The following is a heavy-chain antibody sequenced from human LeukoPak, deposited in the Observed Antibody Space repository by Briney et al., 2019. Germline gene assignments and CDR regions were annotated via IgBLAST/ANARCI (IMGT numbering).Heavy chain of an antibody. D-gene: IGHD3-10*01. V-gene: IGHV1-46*01. CDR3: ARTSHRGADAFDI. Sequence: GAPVKVSCKASGYTFTSYYMHWVRQAPGQGLEWMGIINPSGGSTSYAQKLQGRVTMTTDTSTSTVYMELRSLRSDDTAVYYCARTSHRGADAFDIWGQGTLVTVSS. J-gene: IGHJ3*02. CDR2: INPSGGST. CDR1: GYTFTSYY.